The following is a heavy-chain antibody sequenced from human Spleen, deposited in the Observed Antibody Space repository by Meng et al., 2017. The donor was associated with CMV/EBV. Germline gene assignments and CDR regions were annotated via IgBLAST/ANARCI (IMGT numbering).Heavy chain of an antibody. J-gene: IGHJ4*02. CDR1: GGSITRYY. CDR2: IHYSGST. D-gene: IGHD1-14*01. Sequence: LSCTVSGGSITRYYWSWIRQPPGKGLEWIGYIHYSGSTNYNPSLKSRVTISVDTSKNQFSLKLSSVTAADTAVYYCARCGAAAGDFDYWGQGTLVTVSS. CDR3: ARCGAAAGDFDY. V-gene: IGHV4-59*01.